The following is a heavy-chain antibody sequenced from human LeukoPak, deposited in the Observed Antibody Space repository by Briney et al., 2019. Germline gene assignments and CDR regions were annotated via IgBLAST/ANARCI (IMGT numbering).Heavy chain of an antibody. CDR2: INLNSGGT. CDR1: GYTFTGYY. V-gene: IGHV1-2*02. CDR3: ARDLSSGWSNDAFDI. D-gene: IGHD6-19*01. J-gene: IGHJ3*02. Sequence: ASVTVSCTASGYTFTGYYMHWVRQAPGQGLEWMGWINLNSGGTSYAQKFQGRVTMTRDTSISTAYMELSRRRSDDTAVYYCARDLSSGWSNDAFDIWGQGTIDTVSS.